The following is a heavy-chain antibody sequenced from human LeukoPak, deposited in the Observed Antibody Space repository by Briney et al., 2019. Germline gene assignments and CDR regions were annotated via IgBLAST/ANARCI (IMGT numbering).Heavy chain of an antibody. CDR3: ARLWVSEYGSGTSCYREDY. CDR2: INLSGST. Sequence: SETLSLTCAVYGGSFSGYYWSWIRQPPGKGLEWIGEINLSGSTNYNTNPKSRVHISVDTSKDPFSLKLSSVTAAETAVYYCARLWVSEYGSGTSCYREDYWGQGTLVTVSS. CDR1: GGSFSGYY. J-gene: IGHJ4*02. V-gene: IGHV4-34*01. D-gene: IGHD2-2*01.